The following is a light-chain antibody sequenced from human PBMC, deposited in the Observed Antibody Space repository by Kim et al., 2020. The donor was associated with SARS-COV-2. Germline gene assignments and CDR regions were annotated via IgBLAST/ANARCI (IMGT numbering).Light chain of an antibody. J-gene: IGKJ1*01. CDR2: SAS. CDR3: QLRSNWPPWT. V-gene: IGKV3-11*01. CDR1: QSVSRY. Sequence: EIVLTQSPATLSLSPGERATLSSRASQSVSRYLAWYQQKPGQAPRLLIYSASNRATGIPARFSGSGSGTDFTLTISSLEPEDFAVYYCQLRSNWPPWTFGQGTKVDIK.